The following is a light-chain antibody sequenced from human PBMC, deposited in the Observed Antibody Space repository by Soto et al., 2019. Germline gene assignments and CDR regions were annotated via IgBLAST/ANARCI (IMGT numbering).Light chain of an antibody. CDR2: ENS. V-gene: IGLV1-51*02. CDR1: SSNIGSND. Sequence: QSVLTQPPSVSAAPGQKVTISCSGNSSNIGSNDVSWYQQLPGKAPKLLIYENSQRPSGIPDRFSGSKSGTSATLGITGPKTGEEAVYYWETGDSTLFALLGTGPRVT. J-gene: IGLJ1*01. CDR3: ETGDSTLFAL.